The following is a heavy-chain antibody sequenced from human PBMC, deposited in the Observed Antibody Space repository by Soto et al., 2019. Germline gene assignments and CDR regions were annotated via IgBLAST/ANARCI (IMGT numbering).Heavy chain of an antibody. CDR3: ARGLSDYFDY. D-gene: IGHD2-21*01. CDR1: GFTVTSNY. Sequence: PGGSLRLSCAASGFTVTSNYMSWVRQAPGKGLEWVSVIYTGGTTSYADSVKGRFTISRDNSKNTLYLQMNSLRAEDTALYYCARGLSDYFDYWGQGTLVTVSS. CDR2: IYTGGTT. V-gene: IGHV3-66*01. J-gene: IGHJ4*02.